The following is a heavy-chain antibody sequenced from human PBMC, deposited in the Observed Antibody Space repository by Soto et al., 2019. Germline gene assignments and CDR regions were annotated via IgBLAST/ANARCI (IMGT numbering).Heavy chain of an antibody. J-gene: IGHJ4*02. CDR2: IYTSGST. V-gene: IGHV4-4*07. Sequence: SETRSLTCTVSGGSISRYYWSWVRQPAGEGLEWIGRIYTSGSTNSNPSLNSRVTRSLDTSTTQFSLKLSSVTAADTAVYYCAREDCSSTSCPFDYWGQGTLVTVS. CDR3: AREDCSSTSCPFDY. D-gene: IGHD2-2*01. CDR1: GGSISRYY.